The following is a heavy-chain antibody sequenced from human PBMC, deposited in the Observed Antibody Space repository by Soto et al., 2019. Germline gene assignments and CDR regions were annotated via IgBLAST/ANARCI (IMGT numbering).Heavy chain of an antibody. CDR2: ISSSGSII. CDR3: ARDQGYYDSSGYFDY. V-gene: IGHV3-11*01. D-gene: IGHD3-22*01. CDR1: GFTFSDYY. J-gene: IGHJ4*02. Sequence: GGSLRLSCAASGFTFSDYYMSWIRQAPGKGLEWVSYISSSGSIIYYADSVKGRFTISRDNARNSLYLQLNSLRAEDTAVYYCARDQGYYDSSGYFDYWGQGTLVTVSS.